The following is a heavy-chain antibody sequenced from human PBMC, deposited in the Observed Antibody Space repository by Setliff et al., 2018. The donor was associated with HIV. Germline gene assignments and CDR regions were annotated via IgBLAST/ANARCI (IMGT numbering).Heavy chain of an antibody. Sequence: SVKVSCKASGGTFSSYGISWVRQAPGQGLEWMGGITPISGTANYAQKFQGRVTIAADEFTSTAYMELSSLRSVDTAVYYCVRGGQYYRSTYYYYYMDVWGKGTTVTVSS. V-gene: IGHV1-69*13. D-gene: IGHD3-16*02. J-gene: IGHJ6*03. CDR3: VRGGQYYRSTYYYYYMDV. CDR2: ITPISGTA. CDR1: GGTFSSYG.